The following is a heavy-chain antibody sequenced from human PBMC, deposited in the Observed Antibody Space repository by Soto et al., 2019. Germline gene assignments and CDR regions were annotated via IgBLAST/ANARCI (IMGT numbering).Heavy chain of an antibody. CDR2: ISSSSSTI. CDR1: GFTFSSYS. CDR3: AREGIAARLRAFDI. V-gene: IGHV3-48*04. J-gene: IGHJ3*02. D-gene: IGHD6-6*01. Sequence: GGSLRLSCAASGFTFSSYSMNWVRQAPGKGLELVSYISSSSSTIYYADSVKGRFTISRDNAKNSLYLQMNSLRAEDTAVYYCAREGIAARLRAFDIWGQGTMVTVSS.